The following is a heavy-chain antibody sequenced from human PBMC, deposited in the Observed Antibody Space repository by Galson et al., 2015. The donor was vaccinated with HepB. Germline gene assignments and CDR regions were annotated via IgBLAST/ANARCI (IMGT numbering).Heavy chain of an antibody. Sequence: QSGAEVKKPGESLKISCKGSGYSFTSYWIGWVRQMPGKGPEWMGIIYTGDYDTRYSPSFQGQVTTSADKSISTAYLQWSSLKASDTAMYYCARSIGSGSYYPSAFDIWGQGTMVTVSS. V-gene: IGHV5-51*01. CDR3: ARSIGSGSYYPSAFDI. J-gene: IGHJ3*02. CDR1: GYSFTSYW. D-gene: IGHD3-10*01. CDR2: IYTGDYDT.